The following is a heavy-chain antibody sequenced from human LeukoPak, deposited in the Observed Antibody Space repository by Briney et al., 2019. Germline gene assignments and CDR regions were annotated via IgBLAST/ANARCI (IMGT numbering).Heavy chain of an antibody. V-gene: IGHV4-4*09. J-gene: IGHJ6*03. CDR3: ARHNPPPTGFCSGTSCFMSGSQYFYMDV. CDR2: IYSTGTT. D-gene: IGHD2-2*01. CDR1: GGSISGYF. Sequence: SETLSLTCTVSGGSISGYFWSWIWQPPGKGPEWIGYIYSTGTTNYSPSLSSRVTISVDTSKNQLSLNLRFVTATDTAVYHGARHNPPPTGFCSGTSCFMSGSQYFYMDVWGKGTSVTVS.